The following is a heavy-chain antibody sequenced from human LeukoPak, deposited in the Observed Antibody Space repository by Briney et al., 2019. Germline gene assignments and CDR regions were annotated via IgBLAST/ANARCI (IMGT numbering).Heavy chain of an antibody. Sequence: PSETLSLTCTVSGVSISSGDYYWSWIRQPPGKGLEWIGYIYYSGSTYYNPSLKSRVTISVDTSKNQFSLKLSSVTAADTAVYYCAREGYYDSSGSILGAFDIWGQGTMVTVSS. D-gene: IGHD3-22*01. CDR2: IYYSGST. CDR3: AREGYYDSSGSILGAFDI. J-gene: IGHJ3*02. V-gene: IGHV4-30-4*08. CDR1: GVSISSGDYY.